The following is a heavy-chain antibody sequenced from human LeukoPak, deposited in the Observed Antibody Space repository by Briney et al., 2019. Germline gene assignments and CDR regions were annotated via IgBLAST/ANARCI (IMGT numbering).Heavy chain of an antibody. Sequence: GGSLRLSCAASGFTFSNYWMSWVRQAPGKGLEWVANIKQDGSEKYYVDSVKGRFTISRDNAKNSLYLQMSSLRAEDTAVYYCARDRWGYSYGGDWGQGTLVTVSS. J-gene: IGHJ4*02. D-gene: IGHD5-18*01. CDR3: ARDRWGYSYGGD. CDR1: GFTFSNYW. V-gene: IGHV3-7*01. CDR2: IKQDGSEK.